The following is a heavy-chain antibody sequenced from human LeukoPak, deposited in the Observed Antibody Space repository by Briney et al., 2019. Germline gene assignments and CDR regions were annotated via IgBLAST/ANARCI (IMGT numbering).Heavy chain of an antibody. V-gene: IGHV4-38-2*02. Sequence: PSETLSLTCTVSGYSISSGYYWGWIRQSPGKGLEWIGTIHHSESTDYNPSLKSRVTISLHPSKNQFSLKLSSVTAADTAVYYCARGFRGDNFDYWGQRTLVTVSS. D-gene: IGHD7-27*01. CDR2: IHHSEST. CDR3: ARGFRGDNFDY. CDR1: GYSISSGYY. J-gene: IGHJ4*02.